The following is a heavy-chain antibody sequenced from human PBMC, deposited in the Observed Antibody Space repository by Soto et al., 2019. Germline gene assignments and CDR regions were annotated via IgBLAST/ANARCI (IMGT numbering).Heavy chain of an antibody. CDR3: ARVGLHPLSSGWPNPDFDY. D-gene: IGHD6-19*01. CDR2: ISAYNGNT. Sequence: ASVKVSCKASGYTFTSYGISWVRQAPGQGLEWMGWISAYNGNTNYAQKLQGRVTMATDTSTSTAYMELRSLRSDDTAVYYCARVGLHPLSSGWPNPDFDYWGQGTLVTVSS. V-gene: IGHV1-18*04. J-gene: IGHJ4*02. CDR1: GYTFTSYG.